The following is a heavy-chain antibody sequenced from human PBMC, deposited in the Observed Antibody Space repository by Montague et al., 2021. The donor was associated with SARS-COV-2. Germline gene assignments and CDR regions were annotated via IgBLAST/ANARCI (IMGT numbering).Heavy chain of an antibody. CDR3: ARHRKDYDILTGYSTSFYYDMDV. V-gene: IGHV4-59*08. J-gene: IGHJ6*02. CDR2: VSDSGS. D-gene: IGHD3-9*01. CDR1: GGSNSRYY. Sequence: SETLSLTCTVSGGSNSRYYWSWIRQPPGKGLERIGYVSDSGSDYNPSLKSRVSISVDTSKKLLSLSLSSVTAADTAIYYCARHRKDYDILTGYSTSFYYDMDVWGQGTTVTVSS.